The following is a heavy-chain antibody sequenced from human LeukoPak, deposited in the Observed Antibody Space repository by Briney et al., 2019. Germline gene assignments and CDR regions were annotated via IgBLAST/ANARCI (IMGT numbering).Heavy chain of an antibody. Sequence: GGSLRLSCAASGFTFSDHYMDWVRQAPGEGLEWVGRSRSKANSYTTEYAASVKGRFTISRDVSKDSLYLQMNSLKTEDTAVCYCARAGLVVVTAKKSDAFDVWGQGTMVTVSS. V-gene: IGHV3-72*01. CDR3: ARAGLVVVTAKKSDAFDV. CDR2: SRSKANSYTT. D-gene: IGHD2-21*02. J-gene: IGHJ3*01. CDR1: GFTFSDHY.